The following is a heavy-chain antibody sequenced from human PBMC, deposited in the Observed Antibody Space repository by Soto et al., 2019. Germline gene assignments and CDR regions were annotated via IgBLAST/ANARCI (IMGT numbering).Heavy chain of an antibody. Sequence: QVPLQQWGAGLLKPSETLSLTCAVYGGSFRGYYWRWIRQPPGKGLEWIGEINHSGSTNYNPSLKSRVTISVDASNNQFSLKLSSVTAADTGVYYCARGQQLVRGGYYYYYGMDVWGQGTTVTVSS. V-gene: IGHV4-34*01. D-gene: IGHD6-13*01. CDR1: GGSFRGYY. CDR2: INHSGST. J-gene: IGHJ6*02. CDR3: ARGQQLVRGGYYYYYGMDV.